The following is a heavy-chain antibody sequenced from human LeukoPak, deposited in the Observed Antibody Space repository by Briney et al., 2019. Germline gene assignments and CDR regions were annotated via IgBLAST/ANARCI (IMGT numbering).Heavy chain of an antibody. D-gene: IGHD5-24*01. J-gene: IGHJ4*02. Sequence: PGGSLRLSSAAPGFTFDDYGMSWVRQAPGKGLERVSGINWNGGSIGYADSVKGRFTISRDNVKNSLYLQMNSLRAEDTALYYCARAWVEMATSPLGYWGQGTLVTVSS. CDR2: INWNGGSI. CDR3: ARAWVEMATSPLGY. CDR1: GFTFDDYG. V-gene: IGHV3-20*03.